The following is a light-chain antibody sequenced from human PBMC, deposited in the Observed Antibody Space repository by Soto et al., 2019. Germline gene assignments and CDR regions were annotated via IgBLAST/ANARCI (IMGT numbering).Light chain of an antibody. J-gene: IGKJ4*01. CDR1: QSISNW. V-gene: IGKV1-5*03. CDR2: KAS. CDR3: EHYNTYSGLT. Sequence: DIQMTQSPSTLSASVGDRVTITCRASQSISNWLAWYQQKPGKAPKLLIYKASTLESGVPSRFSGSGRGTEFTLTISSLQPDDFATDDCEHYNTYSGLTFGGGTKVQI.